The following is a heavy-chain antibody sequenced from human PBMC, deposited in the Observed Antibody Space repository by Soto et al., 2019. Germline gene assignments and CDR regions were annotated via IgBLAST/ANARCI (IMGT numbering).Heavy chain of an antibody. Sequence: GGSLRLSCAASGFTFSSYAMSWVRQAPGKGLEWVSAISGSGGSTYYADSVKGRFTISRDNSKNTLYLQMNSLRAEDTAVYYCAKDGPTLGYCTNGVCYGYDAFDIWGQGTMVTVSS. CDR2: ISGSGGST. CDR3: AKDGPTLGYCTNGVCYGYDAFDI. V-gene: IGHV3-23*01. D-gene: IGHD2-8*01. J-gene: IGHJ3*02. CDR1: GFTFSSYA.